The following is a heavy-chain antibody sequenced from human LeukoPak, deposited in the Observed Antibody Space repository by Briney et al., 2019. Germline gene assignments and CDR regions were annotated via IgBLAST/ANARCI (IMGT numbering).Heavy chain of an antibody. D-gene: IGHD2-15*01. V-gene: IGHV1-18*01. CDR1: GYTFTSYG. J-gene: IGHJ4*02. Sequence: ASVKVSCKASGYTFTSYGISWVRQAPGQGLECMGWISAYNGNTNYAQKLQGRVTMTTDTSTSTAYMELRSLRSDDTAVYYCARGYCSGGSCYPSYIDYWGQGTLVTVSS. CDR2: ISAYNGNT. CDR3: ARGYCSGGSCYPSYIDY.